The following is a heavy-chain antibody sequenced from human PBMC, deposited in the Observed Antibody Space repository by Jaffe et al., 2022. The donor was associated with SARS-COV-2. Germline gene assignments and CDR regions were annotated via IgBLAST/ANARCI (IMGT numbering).Heavy chain of an antibody. Sequence: QVQLVQSGAEVKKPGASVKVSCKTSGYIFTRYGISWVRQAPGQGPEWLGGISVDNGDTNYAKKIEGRVTMTTDTSTRTAYMELRSLEFDDAAVYYCTREIRGTYDSWFDPWGQGTLVTVSS. D-gene: IGHD1-26*01. J-gene: IGHJ5*02. V-gene: IGHV1-18*01. CDR2: ISVDNGDT. CDR1: GYIFTRYG. CDR3: TREIRGTYDSWFDP.